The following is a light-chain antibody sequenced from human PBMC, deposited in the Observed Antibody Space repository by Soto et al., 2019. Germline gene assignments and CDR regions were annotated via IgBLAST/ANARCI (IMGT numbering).Light chain of an antibody. V-gene: IGKV1-12*01. CDR2: AAS. Sequence: DIQMTQSPSSVSASVGDRVTITCRASQDISTWVAWYQQKPGKAPKLLISAASTLQSGVPRRFSGSGSGTDFTLIISSLQPEYFATYFCQQGASFPFTFGGGTKVQIK. CDR1: QDISTW. CDR3: QQGASFPFT. J-gene: IGKJ4*01.